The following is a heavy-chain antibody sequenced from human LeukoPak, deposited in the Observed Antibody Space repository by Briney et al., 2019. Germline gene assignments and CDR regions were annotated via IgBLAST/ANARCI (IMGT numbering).Heavy chain of an antibody. D-gene: IGHD3-22*01. V-gene: IGHV3-21*01. Sequence: GGSLRLSCAASGFTFSSYSMNWVRQAPGKGLEWVSSISSRSSYIYYADSVKGRFTISRDNAENSLYLQMNSLRAEDTAVYYCARDRIVRRPGTNWFDPWGQGTLVTVSS. CDR3: ARDRIVRRPGTNWFDP. CDR1: GFTFSSYS. CDR2: ISSRSSYI. J-gene: IGHJ5*02.